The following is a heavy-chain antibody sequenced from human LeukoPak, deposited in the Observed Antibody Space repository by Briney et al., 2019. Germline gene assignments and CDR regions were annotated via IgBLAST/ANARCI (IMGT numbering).Heavy chain of an antibody. V-gene: IGHV4-61*01. J-gene: IGHJ5*02. CDR1: GGSVSSGSYY. CDR2: IYYSGST. CDR3: ARDRGYDWGWFDP. Sequence: TSETLSLTCTVSGGSVSSGSYYWSWIRQPPGKGLEWIGYIYYSGSTNYNPSLKSRVTISVDTSKNQFSLKLSSVTAADTAVYYCARDRGYDWGWFDPWGQGTLVTVS. D-gene: IGHD5-12*01.